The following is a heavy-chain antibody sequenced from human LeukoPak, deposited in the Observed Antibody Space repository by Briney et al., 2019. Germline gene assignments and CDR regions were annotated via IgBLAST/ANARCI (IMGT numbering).Heavy chain of an antibody. CDR2: LHPDGSHQ. CDR3: TSPPGGPRGF. V-gene: IGHV3-7*03. J-gene: IGHJ4*02. CDR1: GFTVSSNC. D-gene: IGHD3-16*01. Sequence: GGSLRLSCAASGFTVSSNCMSWVRQAPGKGLEWVANLHPDGSHQYYVDSVRGRFTISRDNAKNSLYLQMNNLRAEDTAVYFCTSPPGGPRGFWAREPLVTVSS.